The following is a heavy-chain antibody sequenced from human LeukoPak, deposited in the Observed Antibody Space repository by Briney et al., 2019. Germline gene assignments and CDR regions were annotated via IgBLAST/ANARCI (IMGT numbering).Heavy chain of an antibody. CDR3: ARRRPSAGGNYELSAVLDV. CDR2: INPNSGNT. D-gene: IGHD4-11*01. CDR1: GYTFTSYD. V-gene: IGHV1-8*03. Sequence: GASVKVSCKASGYTFTSYDINWVRQATGQGPEWMGYINPNSGNTGYAQKFQGRVTITRDTSISTAYMELNSLRSEDTAVYYCARRRPSAGGNYELSAVLDVWGKGTTVTVSS. J-gene: IGHJ6*04.